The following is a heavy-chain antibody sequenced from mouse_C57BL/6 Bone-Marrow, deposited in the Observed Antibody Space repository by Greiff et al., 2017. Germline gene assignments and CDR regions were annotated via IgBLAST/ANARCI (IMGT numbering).Heavy chain of an antibody. V-gene: IGHV1-50*01. Sequence: VQLQQPGAELVKPGASVKLSCKASGYTFTSYWMQWVKQRPGQGLEWIGEIDPSDSYANYNQTFKGKATLTVDTSSSTAYMQLSSLTSEDSAVYYCARSNYDYWGQGTTLTVSS. D-gene: IGHD2-5*01. J-gene: IGHJ2*01. CDR3: ARSNYDY. CDR2: IDPSDSYA. CDR1: GYTFTSYW.